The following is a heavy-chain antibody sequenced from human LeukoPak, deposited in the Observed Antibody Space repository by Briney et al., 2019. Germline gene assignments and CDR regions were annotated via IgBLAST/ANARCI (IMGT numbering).Heavy chain of an antibody. D-gene: IGHD4-11*01. CDR1: GYTFTGYY. CDR3: ARDRTTVPRGGFHY. CDR2: INPNSGGT. Sequence: ASVKVSCKASGYTFTGYYMHWVRQAPGQGLEWMGWINPNSGGTNYAQKFQGRVTMTRDMSISTAYMELSRLRSDDTAVYYCARDRTTVPRGGFHYWGQGTLVTVSS. V-gene: IGHV1-2*02. J-gene: IGHJ4*02.